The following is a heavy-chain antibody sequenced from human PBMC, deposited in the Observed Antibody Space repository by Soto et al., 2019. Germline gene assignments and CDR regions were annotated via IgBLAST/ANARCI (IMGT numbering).Heavy chain of an antibody. CDR1: GGSISSYY. D-gene: IGHD4-17*01. CDR2: IYYSGST. V-gene: IGHV4-59*01. J-gene: IGHJ5*02. Sequence: PSETLSLTCTVSGGSISSYYWSWIRQPPGKGLEWIGYIYYSGSTNYNPSLKSRVTISVDTSKNQFSLKLSSLTAADTAVYYCARIGDPNYTWFAHWGQVTLVTVSS. CDR3: ARIGDPNYTWFAH.